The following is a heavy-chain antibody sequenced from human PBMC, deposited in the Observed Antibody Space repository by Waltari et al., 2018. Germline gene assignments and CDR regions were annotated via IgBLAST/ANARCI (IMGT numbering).Heavy chain of an antibody. CDR3: ARSRRGTAEVNAFDV. V-gene: IGHV3-64*01. J-gene: IGHJ3*01. CDR2: ISSDGINK. Sequence: EVQLVESGGGLVQPGGSLRLSCAASGFAFRRYALHWVRQAPGKGLEYVSAISSDGINKYYTNSVKCRFKISRDNSKNTLYLQMGSLRPEDMAVYYCARSRRGTAEVNAFDVWGQGTMVTVSS. D-gene: IGHD5-18*01. CDR1: GFAFRRYA.